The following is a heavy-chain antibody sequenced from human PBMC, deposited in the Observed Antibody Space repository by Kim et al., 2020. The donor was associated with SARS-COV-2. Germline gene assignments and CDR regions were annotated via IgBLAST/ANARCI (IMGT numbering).Heavy chain of an antibody. V-gene: IGHV4-59*01. CDR3: ARVNGIGYSQSPDAFDF. Sequence: SETLSLTCTVSGGSISSYYWSWIRQPPGKGLEWIGYIHYSWSTNYNPSFKSRVTISVDTSKNQFSLKLSSVTAADTAVFYCARVNGIGYSQSPDAFDFWG. CDR2: IHYSWST. CDR1: GGSISSYY. J-gene: IGHJ3*01. D-gene: IGHD3-22*01.